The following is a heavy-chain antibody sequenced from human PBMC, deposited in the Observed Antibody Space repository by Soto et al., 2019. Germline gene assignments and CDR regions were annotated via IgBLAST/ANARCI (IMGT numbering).Heavy chain of an antibody. D-gene: IGHD4-17*01. J-gene: IGHJ4*02. CDR3: ARGLRCFDGDYNYFDY. V-gene: IGHV3-30-3*01. CDR1: GFTFSNYA. CDR2: ISYDGSNK. Sequence: QVQLVESGGGVVQPGRSLRLSCAASGFTFSNYAIHWVRQAPGKGLEWVAVISYDGSNKYYADSVKGRFTISRDNSKNTLYLQMNSLSAEDTAVYYCARGLRCFDGDYNYFDYWGQGTLVTVSS.